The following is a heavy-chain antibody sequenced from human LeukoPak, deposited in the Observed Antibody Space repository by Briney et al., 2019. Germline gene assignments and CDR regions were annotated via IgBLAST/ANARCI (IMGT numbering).Heavy chain of an antibody. J-gene: IGHJ6*03. D-gene: IGHD2-2*01. CDR3: ARGGYCSSTSCYGYYYYYVDV. CDR2: INWNGGST. CDR1: GFTLDDYG. V-gene: IGHV3-20*04. Sequence: GGSLRLSCAASGFTLDDYGMSWVRQAPGKGLEWVSGINWNGGSTGYADSVKGRFTISRDNAKNSLYLQMNSLRAEDTALYYCARGGYCSSTSCYGYYYYYVDVWGKGTTVTVSS.